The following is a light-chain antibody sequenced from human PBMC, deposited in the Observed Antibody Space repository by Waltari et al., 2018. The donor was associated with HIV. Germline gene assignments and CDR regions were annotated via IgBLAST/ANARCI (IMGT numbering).Light chain of an antibody. Sequence: EIVLTQSTATLSLSPGERASLSCRASERISTYLAWYQQRPGQAPRLLIYDASNRATGVPARFSCSGSGTDFTLTISSLEPEDFAVYYGQQRTNWWTFGQGTRVESK. CDR2: DAS. J-gene: IGKJ1*01. CDR1: ERISTY. CDR3: QQRTNWWT. V-gene: IGKV3-11*01.